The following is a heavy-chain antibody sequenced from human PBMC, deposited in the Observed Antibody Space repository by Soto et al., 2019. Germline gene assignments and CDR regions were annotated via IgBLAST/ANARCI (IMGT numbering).Heavy chain of an antibody. CDR1: GGSFSGYY. D-gene: IGHD3-10*01. CDR3: ARASMDYYGSGSYPFDY. V-gene: IGHV4-59*12. J-gene: IGHJ4*02. Sequence: PSETLSLTCAVYGGSFSGYYWSWIRQPPGKGLEWIGYSYYSGSTNYNPSLKSRVTISVDTSKNQFSLKLSSVTAADTAVYYCARASMDYYGSGSYPFDYWGQGTLVTVSS. CDR2: SYYSGST.